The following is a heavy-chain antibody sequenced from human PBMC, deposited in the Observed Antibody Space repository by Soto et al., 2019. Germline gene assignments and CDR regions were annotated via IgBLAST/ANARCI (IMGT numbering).Heavy chain of an antibody. CDR2: IYHSGST. D-gene: IGHD5-12*01. CDR1: GGSISTYS. J-gene: IGHJ5*02. CDR3: ARFRVIVTTIVGHNWFDP. V-gene: IGHV4-59*04. Sequence: SETLSLTCTVSGGSISTYSWSWIRQPPGKSLEWIGYIYHSGSTYYNPSLKSRVTISVDTSKNLFSLKLSSVTAADTAMYYCARFRVIVTTIVGHNWFDPWGQGTLVTVSS.